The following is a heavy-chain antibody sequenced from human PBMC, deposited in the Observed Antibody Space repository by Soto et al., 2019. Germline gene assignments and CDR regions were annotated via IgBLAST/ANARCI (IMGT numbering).Heavy chain of an antibody. J-gene: IGHJ5*02. D-gene: IGHD3-3*01. V-gene: IGHV3-30-3*01. Sequence: QVQLVESGGGVVQPGRSLRLSCAASGFTFSSYAMHWVRQAPGKGLEWVAVISYDGSNKYYADSVKGRFTISRDNSKNTLYLQMNSLRAEETAVYYCARDRERITIFGVVIIETNWFDPWGQGTLVTVSS. CDR2: ISYDGSNK. CDR3: ARDRERITIFGVVIIETNWFDP. CDR1: GFTFSSYA.